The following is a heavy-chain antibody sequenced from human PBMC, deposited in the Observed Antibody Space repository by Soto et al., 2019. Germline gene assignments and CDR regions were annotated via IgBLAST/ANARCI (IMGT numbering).Heavy chain of an antibody. CDR3: ARGKTDIVVVGGYYYMDV. D-gene: IGHD2-15*01. J-gene: IGHJ6*03. Sequence: SETLSLTCAVYGGSFSGYYWSWNRQPPGKGLEWIGEINHSGSTNYNPSLKSRVTISVDTSKNQFSLKLSSVTAADTAVYYCARGKTDIVVVGGYYYMDVWGKGTTVTVSS. CDR1: GGSFSGYY. V-gene: IGHV4-34*01. CDR2: INHSGST.